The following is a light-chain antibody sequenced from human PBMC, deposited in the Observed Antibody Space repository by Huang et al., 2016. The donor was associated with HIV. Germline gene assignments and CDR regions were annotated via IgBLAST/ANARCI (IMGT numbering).Light chain of an antibody. CDR3: HQYGGDFWS. CDR1: QSFSYSSNNKHY. Sequence: DVVLTQSPDPLAVSLGERAPINCKSSQSFSYSSNNKHYLAWYQQKPGHPPKLLIYWASTRESGIPDRFSGSGSGTNFTLTISSLQAEDVAVYYCHQYGGDFWSFGQGTKVEIK. V-gene: IGKV4-1*01. J-gene: IGKJ1*01. CDR2: WAS.